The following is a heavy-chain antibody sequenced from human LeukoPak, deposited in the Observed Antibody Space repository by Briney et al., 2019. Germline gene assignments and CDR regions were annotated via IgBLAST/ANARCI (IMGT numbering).Heavy chain of an antibody. CDR3: AKTFDSYSYASDGLDV. Sequence: AGGSLRLSCEASGFTFSRYAMHWVRQAPGKGLEWVALILSDGTDEYYGDSVKGRFTISRDNSKNTLYLQMNSLRAEDTAIYYCAKTFDSYSYASDGLDVWGQGTTVTVSS. D-gene: IGHD3-10*01. CDR2: ILSDGTDE. V-gene: IGHV3-30*18. J-gene: IGHJ6*02. CDR1: GFTFSRYA.